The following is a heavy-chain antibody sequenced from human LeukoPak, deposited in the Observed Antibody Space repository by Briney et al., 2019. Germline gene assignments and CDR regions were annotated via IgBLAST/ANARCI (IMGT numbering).Heavy chain of an antibody. CDR3: ARGDWNYYYYFDY. CDR2: IIPIFGTA. D-gene: IGHD1-7*01. Sequence: ASVKVSCKASGGTFSSYAISWVRQAPGQGLEWMGGIIPIFGTANYAQKFQGRVTITTDESTSTAYMDLSSLRSEDTAVYYCARGDWNYYYYFDYWGQGTLVTVSS. J-gene: IGHJ4*02. CDR1: GGTFSSYA. V-gene: IGHV1-69*05.